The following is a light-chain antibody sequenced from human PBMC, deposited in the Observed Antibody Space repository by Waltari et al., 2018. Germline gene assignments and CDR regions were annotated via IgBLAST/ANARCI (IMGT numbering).Light chain of an antibody. V-gene: IGLV4-69*02. Sequence: QLVVTQSPSASASLGASVTLTCTLSSCPSRYALAGHPNQPEQGPRYLMTVKSDGSHTKGDGLPDRFSGSSSGAGPYLIIFSLQSEYEGDYVRQAWGTGSQVFGGRTKMTGL. CDR1: SCPSRYA. CDR3: QAWGTGSQV. J-gene: IGLJ2*01. CDR2: VKSDGSH.